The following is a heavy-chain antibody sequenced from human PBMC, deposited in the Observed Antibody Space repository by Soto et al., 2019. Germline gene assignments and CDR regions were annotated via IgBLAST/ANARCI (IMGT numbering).Heavy chain of an antibody. CDR1: GYSFTSYW. D-gene: IGHD3-22*01. J-gene: IGHJ4*02. CDR2: IYPDDSDI. CDR3: VRPDSTGYYEY. V-gene: IGHV5-51*01. Sequence: GESLKISCKASGYSFTSYWIGWVRQMPGKGLEWMGIIYPDDSDIRYSPSFQGQVTISVDKSISTAYLQWSSLKASDTAIYYCVRPDSTGYYEYWGQGTLVTVSS.